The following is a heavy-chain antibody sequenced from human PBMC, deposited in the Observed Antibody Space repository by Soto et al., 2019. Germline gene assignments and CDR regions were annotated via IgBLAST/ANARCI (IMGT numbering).Heavy chain of an antibody. CDR2: MNPNSGNT. CDR1: GYTFTSYD. V-gene: IGHV1-8*01. CDR3: ARNVCSSTSCYEMADAFDI. Sequence: ASVKVSCKASGYTFTSYDIKWVRQATGQGLEWMGWMNPNSGNTGYAQKFQGRVTMTRNTSISTAYMELSSLRSEDTAVYYCARNVCSSTSCYEMADAFDIWGQGTMVTVSS. J-gene: IGHJ3*02. D-gene: IGHD2-2*01.